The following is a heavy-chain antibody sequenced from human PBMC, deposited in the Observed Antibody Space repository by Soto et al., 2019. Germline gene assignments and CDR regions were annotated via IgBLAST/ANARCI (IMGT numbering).Heavy chain of an antibody. CDR1: GLTLSTYA. Sequence: GGSLRLSCAASGLTLSTYAISWVRQAPGKGLEWISSIGDGDSGDTTAYADSVKGRFTVSRDYPKNTLYLQMNSLRDEDTAVYYCAKGGTGTNLWLDPWGQGTLVTVSS. CDR3: AKGGTGTNLWLDP. CDR2: IGDGDSGDTT. D-gene: IGHD1-7*01. J-gene: IGHJ5*02. V-gene: IGHV3-23*01.